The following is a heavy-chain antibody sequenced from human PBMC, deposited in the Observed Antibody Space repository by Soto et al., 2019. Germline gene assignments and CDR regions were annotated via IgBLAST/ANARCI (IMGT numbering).Heavy chain of an antibody. CDR3: ARSGSGSYLY. D-gene: IGHD1-26*01. V-gene: IGHV1-18*01. CDR2: ISAYNGNT. J-gene: IGHJ4*02. Sequence: VAPVKVSCKASGYTLSSYGISLVRQAPGQGLEWMGWISAYNGNTNYAQKLQGRVTMTTDTSTSTAYMELRSLRSDDTAVYYCARSGSGSYLYWGQGTLVTVSS. CDR1: GYTLSSYG.